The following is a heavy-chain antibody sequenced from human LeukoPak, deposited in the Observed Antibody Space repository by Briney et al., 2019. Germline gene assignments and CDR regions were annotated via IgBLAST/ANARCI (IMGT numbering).Heavy chain of an antibody. V-gene: IGHV3-30-3*01. D-gene: IGHD6-13*01. CDR3: ARGTRSSWYKGAFDI. Sequence: PGGSLRLSCAASGFTFSSYAMHWVRQAPGKGLEWVAVISYDGSNKYYADSVKGRFTISRDNSKNTLYLQMNSLRAEDTAVYYCARGTRSSWYKGAFDIWGQGTMVTVSS. CDR2: ISYDGSNK. J-gene: IGHJ3*02. CDR1: GFTFSSYA.